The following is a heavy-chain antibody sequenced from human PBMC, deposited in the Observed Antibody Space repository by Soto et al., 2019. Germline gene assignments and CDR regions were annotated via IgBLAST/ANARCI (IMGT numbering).Heavy chain of an antibody. CDR1: GGSISSGGYY. CDR3: AREAPVAGRRGFDY. J-gene: IGHJ4*02. Sequence: LSLTCTVSGGSISSGGYYWSWIRQHPGRGLEWIGYIYYSGSTYYNPSLKSRVTISVDTSKNQFSLKLSSVTAADTAVYYCAREAPVAGRRGFDYWGQGTLVTVSS. D-gene: IGHD6-19*01. CDR2: IYYSGST. V-gene: IGHV4-31*03.